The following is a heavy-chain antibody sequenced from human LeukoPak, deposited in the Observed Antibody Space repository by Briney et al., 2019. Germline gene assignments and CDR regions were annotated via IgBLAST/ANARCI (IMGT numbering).Heavy chain of an antibody. CDR3: ARGDYDILTGLSNWFDP. CDR1: GGSISSGSYY. Sequence: SETLSLTCTASGGSISSGSYYWSWIRQPAGQGLEWIGRIYTSGSTNYNPSLKSRVTISVDTSKNQFSLKHSSVTAADTAVYYYARGDYDILTGLSNWFDPWGQGTLVTVSS. CDR2: IYTSGST. D-gene: IGHD3-9*01. J-gene: IGHJ5*02. V-gene: IGHV4-61*02.